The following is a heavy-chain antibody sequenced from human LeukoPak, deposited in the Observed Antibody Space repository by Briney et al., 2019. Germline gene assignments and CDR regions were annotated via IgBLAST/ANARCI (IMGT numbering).Heavy chain of an antibody. J-gene: IGHJ4*02. V-gene: IGHV4-34*01. CDR1: GGAFSNYF. Sequence: SETLSLTCAVSGGAFSNYFWTWIGQPPGQGLEWIAEINDSGSTNSNSSLRSRVAISLDTSKNQFSLRLTSVTAADTAVYYCARGQYCSTTTCYSARRYFDFWGQGTLVTVSS. D-gene: IGHD2-2*01. CDR2: INDSGST. CDR3: ARGQYCSTTTCYSARRYFDF.